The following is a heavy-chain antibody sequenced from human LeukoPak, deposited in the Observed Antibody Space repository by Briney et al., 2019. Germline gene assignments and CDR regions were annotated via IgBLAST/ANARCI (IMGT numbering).Heavy chain of an antibody. CDR3: ARDLYQDGDYHFDS. Sequence: GASVKVSCKASGYTFTNYAISWVRQAPGQGLEWMGRIISTLGIPNYAQKFQGRVTITADKSTSTTYMELSSLRSEDTAVYYCARDLYQDGDYHFDSWGQGALVTVSS. CDR1: GYTFTNYA. D-gene: IGHD4-17*01. CDR2: IISTLGIP. J-gene: IGHJ4*02. V-gene: IGHV1-69*04.